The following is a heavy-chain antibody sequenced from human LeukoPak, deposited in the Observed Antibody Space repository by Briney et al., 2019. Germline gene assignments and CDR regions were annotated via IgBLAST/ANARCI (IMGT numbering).Heavy chain of an antibody. CDR3: AKSGDSPSGDY. V-gene: IGHV3-74*01. CDR1: GFTFSSYW. J-gene: IGHJ4*02. CDR2: INSDGSST. Sequence: PGGSLRLSCAASGFTFSSYWMHWVRQAPGKGLVWVSRINSDGSSTYYADSVKGRFTISRDNSKNTLYLQMNSLRAEDTAVYYCAKSGDSPSGDYWGQGTLVTVSS. D-gene: IGHD3-22*01.